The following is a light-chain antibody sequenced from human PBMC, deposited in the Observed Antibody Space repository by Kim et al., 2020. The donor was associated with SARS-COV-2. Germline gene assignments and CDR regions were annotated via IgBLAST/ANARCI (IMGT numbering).Light chain of an antibody. CDR3: QVWDGTSDHVV. Sequence: APGKTARITCGGNNIGIKRVHWYQQKPGQAPVLVIYYDSDRSSGIPERFSGSNSGNTATLTISRVEAGDEADYYCQVWDGTSDHVVFGGGTQLTVL. CDR1: NIGIKR. V-gene: IGLV3-21*04. CDR2: YDS. J-gene: IGLJ2*01.